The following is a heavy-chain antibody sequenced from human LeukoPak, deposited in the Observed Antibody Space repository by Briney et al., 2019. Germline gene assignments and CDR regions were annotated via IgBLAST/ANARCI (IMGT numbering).Heavy chain of an antibody. J-gene: IGHJ3*02. CDR3: AKLRPATATPDAFDI. CDR2: IYSGGST. V-gene: IGHV3-53*01. CDR1: GFTVSSNY. D-gene: IGHD2-15*01. Sequence: GGSLRLSCAASGFTVSSNYMSWVRQAPGKGLEWVSVIYSGGSTYYADSVKGRFTISRDNSKNTLYLQMNSLRAEDTAVYYCAKLRPATATPDAFDIWGQGTMVTVSS.